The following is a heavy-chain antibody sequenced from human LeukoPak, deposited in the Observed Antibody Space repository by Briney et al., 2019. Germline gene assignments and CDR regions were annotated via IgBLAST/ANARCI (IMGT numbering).Heavy chain of an antibody. CDR1: GFTFGDYA. CDR2: IRSKAYGWTT. V-gene: IGHV3-49*03. D-gene: IGHD6-13*01. J-gene: IGHJ4*02. Sequence: PGGSLRLSCTASGFTFGDYAMSWFRQAPGKGLVLVGFIRSKAYGWTTEYAASVKGRFTISRDDSKSIAYLQMNSLKTEDTAVYYCTRSQRYIAAAGYYFDYWGQGTLVTVSS. CDR3: TRSQRYIAAAGYYFDY.